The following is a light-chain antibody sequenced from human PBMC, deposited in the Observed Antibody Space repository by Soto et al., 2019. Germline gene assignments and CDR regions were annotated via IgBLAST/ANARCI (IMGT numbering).Light chain of an antibody. V-gene: IGLV2-14*01. CDR3: SSYTSSSIYV. J-gene: IGLJ1*01. CDR1: SSDVGGSNY. Sequence: QSVLPQPASVSVSPGQSITISCTGTSSDVGGSNYVSWYQQLPGKAPKLMIYDVSDRPSGVSNRFSDSKSGNTASLTISGLQAEYEADYYCSSYTSSSIYVFGTGTKLTV. CDR2: DVS.